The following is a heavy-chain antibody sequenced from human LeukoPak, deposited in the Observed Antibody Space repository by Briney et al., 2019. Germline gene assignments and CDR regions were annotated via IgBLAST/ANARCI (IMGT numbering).Heavy chain of an antibody. CDR1: GASITNGAYC. V-gene: IGHV4-30-4*07. Sequence: SETLSLTCAVSGASITNGAYCWSWIRQPPGTGLEWIGYIYDSGTTFYNPSLKTRLIISVDTSKNQFSLRLTSVTAADTAVYYCARHVGRGTQIYYMDVWGKGTTVTVSS. CDR2: IYDSGTT. J-gene: IGHJ6*03. D-gene: IGHD3-16*01. CDR3: ARHVGRGTQIYYMDV.